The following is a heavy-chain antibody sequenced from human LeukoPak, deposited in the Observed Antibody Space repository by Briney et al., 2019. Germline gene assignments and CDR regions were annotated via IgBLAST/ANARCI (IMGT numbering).Heavy chain of an antibody. J-gene: IGHJ4*02. D-gene: IGHD3-22*01. CDR3: AGVAYIFDSSGYYHGGDFDY. V-gene: IGHV1-2*02. CDR2: INPNSGGT. Sequence: GASVKVSCKASGYTFTGFYIHWVRQAPGQGLQWMGWINPNSGGTNYAQEFEGRVTMTRDTSISTAYMELSRLDSDDTAVYYCAGVAYIFDSSGYYHGGDFDYWGQGALVTVSS. CDR1: GYTFTGFY.